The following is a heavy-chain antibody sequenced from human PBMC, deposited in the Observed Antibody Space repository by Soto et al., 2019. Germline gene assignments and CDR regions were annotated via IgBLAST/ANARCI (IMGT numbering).Heavy chain of an antibody. CDR1: GFIFGDYA. CDR2: IRSKAYGGTT. D-gene: IGHD3-3*01. Sequence: GGSLRLSCTASGFIFGDYAMSWFRQAPGKGLEWVGFIRSKAYGGTTEYAASVKGRFTISRDDSKSIAYLQMNSLKTEDTAVYYCTSYDFWSGYYSPFDYWGQGTLVTVSS. J-gene: IGHJ4*02. CDR3: TSYDFWSGYYSPFDY. V-gene: IGHV3-49*03.